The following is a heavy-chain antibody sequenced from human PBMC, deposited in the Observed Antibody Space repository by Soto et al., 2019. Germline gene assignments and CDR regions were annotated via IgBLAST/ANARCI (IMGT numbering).Heavy chain of an antibody. D-gene: IGHD3-16*01. Sequence: LTGDLSGGKVSRKSSARSWYRQSPSRGLEWLGRTYYRSRWYNDYAVSVKSRITVTPDTSKNQFSLHLNSVTPEDTAVYYCARAFPYYVSSASDLDYWVKGALVTGS. CDR3: ARAFPYYVSSASDLDY. V-gene: IGHV6-1*01. CDR1: GGKVSRKSSA. CDR2: TYYRSRWYN. J-gene: IGHJ4*02.